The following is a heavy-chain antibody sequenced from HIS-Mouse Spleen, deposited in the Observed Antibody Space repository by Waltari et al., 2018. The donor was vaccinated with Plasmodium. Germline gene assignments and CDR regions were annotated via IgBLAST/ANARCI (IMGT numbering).Heavy chain of an antibody. V-gene: IGHV3-30*03. D-gene: IGHD7-27*01. CDR1: GFTFSSYG. J-gene: IGHJ4*02. CDR3: ATSGLTGGTYYFDY. CDR2: KSYEGSNK. Sequence: QVQLVESGGGVVQPGRSLRLSCAASGFTFSSYGMHWVRQAPGKGLEWVAIKSYEGSNKYYADSVKGRFTISRDNSKNTLYLQMNSLRAEDTAVYYCATSGLTGGTYYFDYWGQGTLVTVSS.